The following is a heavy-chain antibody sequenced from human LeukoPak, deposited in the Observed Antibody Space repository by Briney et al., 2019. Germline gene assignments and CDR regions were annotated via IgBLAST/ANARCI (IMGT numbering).Heavy chain of an antibody. D-gene: IGHD3-16*01. Sequence: SETLSLTCSVSGGSITTYYWGWIRQPPGKGLEWIGSIYHSGSTYYNPSLKSRVTISVDTSKNQFSLKLSSVTAADTAVYYCARGGNYFDYWGQGTLVTVSS. J-gene: IGHJ4*02. CDR1: GGSITTYY. V-gene: IGHV4-38-2*02. CDR2: IYHSGST. CDR3: ARGGNYFDY.